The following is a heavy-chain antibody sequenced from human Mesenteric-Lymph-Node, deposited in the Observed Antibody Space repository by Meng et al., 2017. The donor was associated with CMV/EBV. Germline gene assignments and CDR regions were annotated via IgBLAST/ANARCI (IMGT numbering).Heavy chain of an antibody. V-gene: IGHV3-7*01. CDR3: ARDYDCWPPYYGMDV. J-gene: IGHJ6*02. Sequence: GSSLKISCAASGFTFSSYWMSWVRQAPGKVLEWVANIKQDGSEKYYVDSVKGRFTISRDNAKNSLSLQMNSLRAEDTAVYYCARDYDCWPPYYGMDVWGQGTTVTVSS. CDR2: IKQDGSEK. CDR1: GFTFSSYW. D-gene: IGHD3-3*01.